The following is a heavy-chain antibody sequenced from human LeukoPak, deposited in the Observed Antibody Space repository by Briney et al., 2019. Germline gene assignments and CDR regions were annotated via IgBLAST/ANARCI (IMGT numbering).Heavy chain of an antibody. CDR3: VRDRCSSTSCHDSPNWFDP. V-gene: IGHV3-20*04. CDR1: GFTFDDYG. J-gene: IGHJ5*02. CDR2: VNWNGGST. Sequence: GGSLRLSCAASGFTFDDYGMSWVRQAPGKGLERISGVNWNGGSTGYADSVKGRFTISRDNAKNSLYLQMNSLRAEDTALYYCVRDRCSSTSCHDSPNWFDPWGQGTLVTVSS. D-gene: IGHD2-2*01.